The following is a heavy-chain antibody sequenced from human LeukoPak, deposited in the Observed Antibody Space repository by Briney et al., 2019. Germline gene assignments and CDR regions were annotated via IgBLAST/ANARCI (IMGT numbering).Heavy chain of an antibody. CDR1: GGSISGGSYY. CDR3: ARGSGDSSSWYYYYYMDV. CDR2: IYTSGST. D-gene: IGHD6-13*01. J-gene: IGHJ6*03. Sequence: SQTLSLTCTVSGGSISGGSYYWSWIRQPAGKGLEWIGRIYTSGSTNYNPSLKSRVTISVDTSKNQFSLKLSPVTAADTAVYYCARGSGDSSSWYYYYYMDVWGKGTTVTISS. V-gene: IGHV4-61*02.